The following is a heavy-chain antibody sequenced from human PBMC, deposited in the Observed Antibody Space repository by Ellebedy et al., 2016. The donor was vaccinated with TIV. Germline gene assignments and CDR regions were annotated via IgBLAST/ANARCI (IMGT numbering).Heavy chain of an antibody. J-gene: IGHJ6*03. CDR1: GFTFSSYA. Sequence: GESLKISCAASGFTFSSYAMSWVRQAPGKGLEWVSAISGSGGSTYYADSVKGRFTISRDNSKNTLYLQMNSLRAEDTAVYYCAKCSPIVVRVYYYYYMDVWGKGTTVTVSS. V-gene: IGHV3-23*01. D-gene: IGHD2-15*01. CDR3: AKCSPIVVRVYYYYYMDV. CDR2: ISGSGGST.